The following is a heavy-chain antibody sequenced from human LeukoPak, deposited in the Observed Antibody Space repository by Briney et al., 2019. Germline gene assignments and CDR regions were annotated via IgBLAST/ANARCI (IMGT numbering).Heavy chain of an antibody. CDR1: GGSFSGYY. V-gene: IGHV4-34*01. CDR2: INHSGST. J-gene: IGHJ4*02. Sequence: SETLSLTCAVYGGSFSGYYWSWIRQPPGKGLEWIGEINHSGSTNYNAPLKSRVTISVDTSKNQFSLRLSSVTSADTALYYCARENSYYDSSGYYYGSGYFDYWGQGTLVTVSS. CDR3: ARENSYYDSSGYYYGSGYFDY. D-gene: IGHD3-22*01.